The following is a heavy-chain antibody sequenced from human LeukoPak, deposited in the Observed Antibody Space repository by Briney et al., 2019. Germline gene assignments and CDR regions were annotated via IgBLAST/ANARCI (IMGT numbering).Heavy chain of an antibody. CDR1: GFIFGNHA. CDR3: AKEIVRHAARLVGLDY. D-gene: IGHD2/OR15-2a*01. J-gene: IGHJ4*02. Sequence: GGSLRLSCEASGFIFGNHAMSWVRQAPGKGLEWVSSISGSGGTKYYVDSVQARFTISRDNSKNTVYMEMNGLKTKYTSLTYGAKEIVRHAARLVGLDYWGQGTLVTVSS. CDR2: ISGSGGTK. V-gene: IGHV3-23*01.